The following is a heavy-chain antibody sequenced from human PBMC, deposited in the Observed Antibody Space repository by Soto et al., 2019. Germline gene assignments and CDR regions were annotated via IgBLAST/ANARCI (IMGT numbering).Heavy chain of an antibody. V-gene: IGHV4-30-4*01. CDR3: ARDHGWTGYYYGSGSYYNYYGMDV. CDR1: GGSISSGDYY. CDR2: IYYSGST. D-gene: IGHD3-10*01. J-gene: IGHJ6*02. Sequence: SETLSLTCTVSGGSISSGDYYWSWIRQPPGKGLEWIGYIYYSGSTYYNPSLKSRVTISVDTSKNQFSLKLSSVTAADTAVYYCARDHGWTGYYYGSGSYYNYYGMDVWGQGTTVTVSS.